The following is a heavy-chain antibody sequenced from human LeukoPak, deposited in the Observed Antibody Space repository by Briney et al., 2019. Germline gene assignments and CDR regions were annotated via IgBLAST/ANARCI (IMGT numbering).Heavy chain of an antibody. CDR3: ASGHXXXRFDI. J-gene: IGHJ3*02. Sequence: PGGSLRLSCAASGFTFSSYAMSWVRQAPGKGLEWVSVIYSGGSTYYADSVKGRFTISRDNSKNTLYLQMNSLRAEDTAVYYCASGHXXXRFDIWGQGTMVTVSS. CDR1: GFTFSSYA. CDR2: IYSGGST. V-gene: IGHV3-66*01.